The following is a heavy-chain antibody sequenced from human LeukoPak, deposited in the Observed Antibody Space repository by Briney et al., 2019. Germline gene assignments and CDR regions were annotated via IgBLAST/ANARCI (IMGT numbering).Heavy chain of an antibody. V-gene: IGHV3-30*04. D-gene: IGHD4-23*01. CDR1: AFTFSSYA. J-gene: IGHJ4*02. Sequence: GGSLRLSCAASAFTFSSYAMHWVRQAPGKGLEWVAVISYDGSNKYYADSVKGRFTISRDNSKNTLYLQMNSLRAEDTAVYYCAREGREGYGGNSDGYFDYWGQGTLVTVSS. CDR2: ISYDGSNK. CDR3: AREGREGYGGNSDGYFDY.